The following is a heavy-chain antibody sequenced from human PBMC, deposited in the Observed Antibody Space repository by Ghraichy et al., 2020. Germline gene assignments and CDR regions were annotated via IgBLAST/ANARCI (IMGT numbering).Heavy chain of an antibody. CDR1: GGSFSGYY. J-gene: IGHJ6*02. CDR3: ARGRYYYDSSGHYYYYGMDV. Sequence: SETLSLTCAVYGGSFSGYYWSWIRQPPGKGLEWIGEINHSGSTNYNPSLKSRVTISVDTSKNQFSLKLSSVTAADTAVYYCARGRYYYDSSGHYYYYGMDVWGQGTTVTVSS. CDR2: INHSGST. D-gene: IGHD3-22*01. V-gene: IGHV4-34*01.